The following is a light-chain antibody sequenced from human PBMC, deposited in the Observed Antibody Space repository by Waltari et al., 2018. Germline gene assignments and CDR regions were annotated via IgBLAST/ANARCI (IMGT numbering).Light chain of an antibody. CDR3: QQYYDFPRT. V-gene: IGKV1-NL1*01. J-gene: IGKJ1*01. CDR2: AAS. CDR1: QAISKS. Sequence: DIQMTQSPSSLAAFVGDTVTITCRASQAISKSLAWYQQSPGKAPKLLVYAASRLLSGVPSRFSGRGSGADYTLTVGSLQPEDFATYYCQQYYDFPRTFGQGTKVEI.